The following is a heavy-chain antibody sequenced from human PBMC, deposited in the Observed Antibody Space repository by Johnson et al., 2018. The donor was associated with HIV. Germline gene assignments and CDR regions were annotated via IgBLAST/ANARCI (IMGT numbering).Heavy chain of an antibody. Sequence: LVESGGGVVQPGRSLRLSCAASGFTFSSYAMHWVRQAPGKGLEWVAVISYDGSNKYYADSVKGRFTISRDNDKNSLYLQMNSLRAEDTALYYCARVRTAAGFDAFDIWGQGTMVTVSS. CDR2: ISYDGSNK. D-gene: IGHD6-13*01. J-gene: IGHJ3*02. CDR3: ARVRTAAGFDAFDI. V-gene: IGHV3-30*04. CDR1: GFTFSSYA.